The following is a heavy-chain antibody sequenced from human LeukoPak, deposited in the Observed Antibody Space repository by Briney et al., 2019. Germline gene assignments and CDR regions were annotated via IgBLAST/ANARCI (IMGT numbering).Heavy chain of an antibody. CDR2: INGDGSST. CDR3: ARDRGSTEFDY. D-gene: IGHD1-26*01. CDR1: EFSVGSNY. J-gene: IGHJ4*02. Sequence: GGSLRLSCAASEFSVGSNYMTWVRQAPGKGLVWVSRINGDGSSTSYADSVKGRFTISRDNAKNTLYLQMNSLRAEDTAVYYCARDRGSTEFDYWGQGTLVTVSS. V-gene: IGHV3-74*01.